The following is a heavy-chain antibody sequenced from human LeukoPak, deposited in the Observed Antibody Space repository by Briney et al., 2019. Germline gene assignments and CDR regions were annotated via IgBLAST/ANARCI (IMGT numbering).Heavy chain of an antibody. CDR3: AKDTRPDGSGSHNWFDP. CDR1: AFIFSGHW. D-gene: IGHD3-10*01. Sequence: GGSLRLSCEGSAFIFSGHWMNWVRQTPGKGLEWVASIKEDGSERQYVDSVKGRFSISRDNTKGSLFLQLNSLRAEDTAVYYCAKDTRPDGSGSHNWFDPWGQGTLVTVSS. CDR2: IKEDGSER. J-gene: IGHJ5*02. V-gene: IGHV3-7*03.